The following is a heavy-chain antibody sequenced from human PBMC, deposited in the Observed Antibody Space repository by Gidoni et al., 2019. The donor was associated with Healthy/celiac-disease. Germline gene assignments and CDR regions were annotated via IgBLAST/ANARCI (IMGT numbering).Heavy chain of an antibody. CDR2: IYYSGST. CDR1: GGPISSGGYY. CDR3: ARGIGYYDSSGYSFDY. Sequence: QVQLQESGPGLVKPSQTLSLTCTVSGGPISSGGYYWSWIRQHPGKGLEWIGYIYYSGSTYYNPSLKSRVTISVDTSKNQFSLKLSSVTAADTAVYYCARGIGYYDSSGYSFDYWGQGTLVTVSS. D-gene: IGHD3-22*01. J-gene: IGHJ4*02. V-gene: IGHV4-31*03.